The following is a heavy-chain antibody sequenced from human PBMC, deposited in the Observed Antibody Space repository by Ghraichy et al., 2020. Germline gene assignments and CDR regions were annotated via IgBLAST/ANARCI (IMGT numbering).Heavy chain of an antibody. D-gene: IGHD2-15*01. Sequence: GGSLRLSCAASGFTFSSYTLTWVRQAPGEGLEWVSSISSTSGYIYYADSVKGRFTISRDTATNSLYLQMNSLRAEDTAVYYCVRAVLRSDCSGGRCQSYPDYWGQGTLVTVSS. CDR3: VRAVLRSDCSGGRCQSYPDY. J-gene: IGHJ4*02. CDR1: GFTFSSYT. V-gene: IGHV3-21*01. CDR2: ISSTSGYI.